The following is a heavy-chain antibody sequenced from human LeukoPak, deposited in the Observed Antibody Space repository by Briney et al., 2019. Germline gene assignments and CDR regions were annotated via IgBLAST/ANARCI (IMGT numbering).Heavy chain of an antibody. CDR2: MNPNSGNT. J-gene: IGHJ5*02. D-gene: IGHD6-13*01. Sequence: ASVKVSCKASGYTFTSYDINWVRQATGQGLEWMGWMNPNSGNTGYAQRFQGRVTLTSNTSISTAYMELGSLRSEDTAMYYCARGGASAAARRFDPWGQGTLVTVSS. CDR1: GYTFTSYD. CDR3: ARGGASAAARRFDP. V-gene: IGHV1-8*01.